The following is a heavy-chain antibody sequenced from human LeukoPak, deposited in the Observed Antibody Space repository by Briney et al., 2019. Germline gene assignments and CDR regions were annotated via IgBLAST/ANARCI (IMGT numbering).Heavy chain of an antibody. Sequence: GGSLRLSCAASGFTFSCYAMSWVRQAPGKGLEWVSAISGSGGTTYYADSVKGRFTISRDNSKNTLYLQMNSLRAEDTAVYYCAKDGSSSWQDKYFQHWGQGTLVTVSS. CDR3: AKDGSSSWQDKYFQH. D-gene: IGHD6-13*01. J-gene: IGHJ1*01. CDR2: ISGSGGTT. CDR1: GFTFSCYA. V-gene: IGHV3-23*01.